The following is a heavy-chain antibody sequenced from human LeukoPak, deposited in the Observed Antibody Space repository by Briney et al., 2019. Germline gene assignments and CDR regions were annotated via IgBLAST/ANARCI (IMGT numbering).Heavy chain of an antibody. CDR1: GGTFSSYA. D-gene: IGHD5-24*01. Sequence: SVKVSCKASGGTFSSYAISWVRQAPGQGLEWMGGIIPIFGTANYAQKFQGRVTITADESTSTAYMELSSLRSEDTAVYYCAGAPSRDGYDHFDYWGQGTLVTVSS. V-gene: IGHV1-69*13. CDR3: AGAPSRDGYDHFDY. CDR2: IIPIFGTA. J-gene: IGHJ4*02.